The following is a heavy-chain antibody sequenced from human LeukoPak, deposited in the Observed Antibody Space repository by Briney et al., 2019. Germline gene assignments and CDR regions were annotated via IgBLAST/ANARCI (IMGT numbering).Heavy chain of an antibody. V-gene: IGHV1-24*01. CDR3: ATVASTTGDAFDI. CDR2: FDPEDGET. D-gene: IGHD2-2*01. CDR1: GYTLTELS. Sequence: ASVKVSCKVSGYTLTELSMHWVRQAPGKGLEWMGGFDPEDGETIYAQKFQGRVTMTEDTSTDPAYMELSSLRSEDTAVYYCATVASTTGDAFDIWGQGTMVTVSS. J-gene: IGHJ3*02.